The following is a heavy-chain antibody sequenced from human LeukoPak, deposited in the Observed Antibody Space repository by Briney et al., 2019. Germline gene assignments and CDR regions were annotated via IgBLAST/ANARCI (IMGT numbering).Heavy chain of an antibody. CDR3: AKHPYYDSSGYNMDV. J-gene: IGHJ6*03. V-gene: IGHV3-30*02. CDR1: GFTFSSYG. D-gene: IGHD3-22*01. Sequence: GGSLRLSCAASGFTFSSYGMHWVRQAPGKGLEWVAFIRYDGSNKYYADSVKGRFTISRDNSKNTLYLQMNSLRAEDTAVYYCAKHPYYDSSGYNMDVWGKGTTVTVS. CDR2: IRYDGSNK.